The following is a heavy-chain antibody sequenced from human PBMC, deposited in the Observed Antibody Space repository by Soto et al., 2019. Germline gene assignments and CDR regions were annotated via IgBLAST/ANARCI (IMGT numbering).Heavy chain of an antibody. CDR2: INPSGGST. CDR3: ASRIYDFWSGYSPYYYGMDV. V-gene: IGHV1-46*01. D-gene: IGHD3-3*01. CDR1: GYTFTSYY. J-gene: IGHJ6*01. Sequence: ASVKVSCKASGYTFTSYYMHWVRQAPGQGLEWMGIINPSGGSTSYAQKFQGRVTMTRDTSTSTVYMELSSLRSEDTAVYYCASRIYDFWSGYSPYYYGMDVWGQGTTVTVYS.